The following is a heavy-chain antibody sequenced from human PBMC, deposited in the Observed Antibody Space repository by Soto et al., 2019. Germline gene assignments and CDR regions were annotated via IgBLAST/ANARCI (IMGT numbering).Heavy chain of an antibody. Sequence: SETLSLTCAVDSGSFSTYYCSCTRQPPGKGLEWIGEIHPSGDTDYNPSLSNRVTISLDTSKNQFSLKLTSVTVAVTAVYFCSRVRDPHNVGRTWGQGTLAIVS. V-gene: IGHV4-34*01. J-gene: IGHJ5*02. CDR2: IHPSGDT. CDR1: SGSFSTYY. CDR3: SRVRDPHNVGRT. D-gene: IGHD2-21*01.